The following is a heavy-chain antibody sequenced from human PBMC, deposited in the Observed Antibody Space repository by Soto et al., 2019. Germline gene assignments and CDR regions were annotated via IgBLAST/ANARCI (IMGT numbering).Heavy chain of an antibody. CDR2: IKQDGSET. V-gene: IGHV3-7*01. D-gene: IGHD2-2*01. Sequence: GSLRLSCAASGFTFSNYWMSWVRQAPGKGLEWVANIKQDGSETYYVDSVKGRFTISRDNAKNSLFLQMNSLRAEDTAVYYCATAPEGFCSSSSCPSQWGQGTLVTVSS. CDR1: GFTFSNYW. CDR3: ATAPEGFCSSSSCPSQ. J-gene: IGHJ4*02.